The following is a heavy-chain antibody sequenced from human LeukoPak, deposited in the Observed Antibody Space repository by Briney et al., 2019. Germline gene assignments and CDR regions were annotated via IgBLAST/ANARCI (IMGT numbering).Heavy chain of an antibody. CDR1: GGSISSYY. CDR2: IYYSGTT. V-gene: IGHV4-59*01. Sequence: PSETLSLICSVSGGSISSYYWRWLGQPPGKGGEWIGYIYYSGTTNYNPSLKSRVTISVDTSKNQFSLKLSSVTAADTAVYYCARGVYIAAAQYGYWGQGTRVSVSS. CDR3: ARGVYIAAAQYGY. D-gene: IGHD6-13*01. J-gene: IGHJ4*02.